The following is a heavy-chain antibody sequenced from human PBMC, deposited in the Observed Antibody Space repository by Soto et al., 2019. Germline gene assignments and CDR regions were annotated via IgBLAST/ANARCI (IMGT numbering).Heavy chain of an antibody. CDR1: GGSISSGGYY. CDR2: IYYSGST. CDR3: ARSFVAAAEYWYFDL. Sequence: QVQLQESGPGLVKPSQTLSLTCTVSGGSISSGGYYWSWIRQHPGKGLEWIGYIYYSGSTYYNPSLKSRVTXXXXXXXXXXSLKLSSVTAADTAVYYCARSFVAAAEYWYFDLWGRGTLVTVSS. J-gene: IGHJ2*01. V-gene: IGHV4-31*03. D-gene: IGHD2-2*01.